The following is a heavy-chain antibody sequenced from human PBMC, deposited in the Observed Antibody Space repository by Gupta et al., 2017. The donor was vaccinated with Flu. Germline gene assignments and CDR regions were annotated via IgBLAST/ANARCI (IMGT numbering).Heavy chain of an antibody. CDR2: IWYDGSNK. CDR3: ARDKYHLRFLEWSYYYYGMDV. CDR1: GFTFSSYG. V-gene: IGHV3-33*01. J-gene: IGHJ6*02. Sequence: QVQLVESGGGVVQPGRSLRLSCAASGFTFSSYGMHWVRQAPGKGLEWVAVIWYDGSNKYYADSVKGRFTISRDNSKNTLYLQMNSLRAEDTAVYYCARDKYHLRFLEWSYYYYGMDVWGQGTTVTVSS. D-gene: IGHD3-3*01.